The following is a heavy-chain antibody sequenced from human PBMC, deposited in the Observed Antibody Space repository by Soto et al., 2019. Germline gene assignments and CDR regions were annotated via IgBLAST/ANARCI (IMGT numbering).Heavy chain of an antibody. J-gene: IGHJ4*02. Sequence: QVQLVQSGAEVKKPGSSVKVSCKASGGTFSSYTISWVRQAPGQGLEWMGRIIPILGIANYAQKFQGRVTITADKSTSTAYMELSSLRSEDTAVYYCARDPGYCGGDCYDDWGQGTLVTVSS. D-gene: IGHD2-21*02. CDR1: GGTFSSYT. CDR2: IIPILGIA. CDR3: ARDPGYCGGDCYDD. V-gene: IGHV1-69*08.